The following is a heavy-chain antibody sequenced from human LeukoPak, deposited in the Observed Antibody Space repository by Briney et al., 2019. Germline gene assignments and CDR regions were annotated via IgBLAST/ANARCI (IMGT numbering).Heavy chain of an antibody. CDR2: IYYSGST. CDR1: GGSVSSGSYY. J-gene: IGHJ4*02. Sequence: PSETLSLTCTVSGGSVSSGSYYWSWIRQPPGKGLEWIGYIYYSGSTKYNPSLKSRVTISVDTSKNQFSLKLSSVTAADTAVYFCARENPASTTYFDNWGQGTLVTVSS. CDR3: ARENPASTTYFDN. V-gene: IGHV4-61*01. D-gene: IGHD1-1*01.